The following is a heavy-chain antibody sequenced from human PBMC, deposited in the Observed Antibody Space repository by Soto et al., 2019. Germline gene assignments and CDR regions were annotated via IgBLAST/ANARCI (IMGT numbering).Heavy chain of an antibody. CDR2: INPSCGST. Sequence: ASVKVSCKASGYTFTSYYMHWVRQAPGQGLEWMGIINPSCGSTSYAQKFQGRVTMTADTSTSTVYMELSSLRSEDTAVYYCARARDSSSWYEWYAFDIWGQGTMVTVSS. CDR1: GYTFTSYY. CDR3: ARARDSSSWYEWYAFDI. J-gene: IGHJ3*02. V-gene: IGHV1-46*01. D-gene: IGHD6-13*01.